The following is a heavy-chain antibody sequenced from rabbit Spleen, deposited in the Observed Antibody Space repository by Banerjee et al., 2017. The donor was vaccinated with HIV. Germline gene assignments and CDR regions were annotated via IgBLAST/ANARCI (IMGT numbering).Heavy chain of an antibody. J-gene: IGHJ4*01. D-gene: IGHD3-1*01. Sequence: QEQLEESGGGLVKPEGSLTLTCKASGFSFSDRDVMCWVRQAPGKGLEWIACINTATGKAVYASWAKGRFTISKTSSTTVTLQMTSLTAADTATYFCARDLASVVGWKFNLWGPGTLVTVS. CDR3: ARDLASVVGWKFNL. CDR2: INTATGKA. V-gene: IGHV1S45*01. CDR1: GFSFSDRDV.